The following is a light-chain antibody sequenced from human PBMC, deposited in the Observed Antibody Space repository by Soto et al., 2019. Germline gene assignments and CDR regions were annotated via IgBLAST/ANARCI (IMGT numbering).Light chain of an antibody. J-gene: IGKJ2*01. CDR3: QHYNNWPFT. V-gene: IGKV3-15*01. CDR1: QSVSIN. CDR2: GAS. Sequence: EIVITQSPATLSVSPGERATLSCRASQSVSINLALYQQKPGQPPSLLIYGASARATGIPARFSGSGSGTEFTLTISNLQSEDFAVYYCQHYNNWPFTFGQGTKVDIK.